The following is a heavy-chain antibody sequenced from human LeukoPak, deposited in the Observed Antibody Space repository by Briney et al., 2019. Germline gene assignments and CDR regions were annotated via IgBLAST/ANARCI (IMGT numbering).Heavy chain of an antibody. V-gene: IGHV1-69*13. Sequence: GASVKVSCKASGGTFSSYAISWVRQAPGQGLEWMGGIIPIFGTANYAQKFQGRVTITADESTGTAYMELSSLKSEDTAVYYCARDLSLRFRAFDIWGQGTMVTVSS. CDR3: ARDLSLRFRAFDI. D-gene: IGHD3-3*01. CDR2: IIPIFGTA. J-gene: IGHJ3*02. CDR1: GGTFSSYA.